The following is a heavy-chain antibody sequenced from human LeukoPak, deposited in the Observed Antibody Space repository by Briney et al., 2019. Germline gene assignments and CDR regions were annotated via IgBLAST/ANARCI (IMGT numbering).Heavy chain of an antibody. V-gene: IGHV4-61*02. D-gene: IGHD3-10*01. CDR1: GGSISSGSYY. CDR3: ARGRKTAVFSFVDY. Sequence: SQTLSLTCTVSGGSISSGSYYWRWIRQPAGKGLEWIVRIYTSGSTNYNPSLKSRVTISVDTSKNQFSLKLSSVTAADTAVYYCARGRKTAVFSFVDYWGQGTLVTVSS. J-gene: IGHJ4*02. CDR2: IYTSGST.